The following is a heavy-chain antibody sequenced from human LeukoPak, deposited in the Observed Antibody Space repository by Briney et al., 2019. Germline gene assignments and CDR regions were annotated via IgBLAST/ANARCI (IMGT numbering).Heavy chain of an antibody. CDR1: GYTFNTYG. Sequence: ASVKVSCKPSGYTFNTYGITWVRQAPGQGLEWMGWISPYNGNTNYAQKFQGRVTMTTDTSTSTAYMELRSLRSEDTAVYYCAGGIAVAGDYYYYYMDVWGKGTTVTVSS. D-gene: IGHD6-19*01. CDR3: AGGIAVAGDYYYYYMDV. CDR2: ISPYNGNT. J-gene: IGHJ6*03. V-gene: IGHV1-18*01.